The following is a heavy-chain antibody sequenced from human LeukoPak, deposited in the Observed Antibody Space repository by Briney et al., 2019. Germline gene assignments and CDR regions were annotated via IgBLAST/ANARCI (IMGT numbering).Heavy chain of an antibody. V-gene: IGHV1-18*01. D-gene: IGHD3-16*02. CDR3: ATIHLLRLGELSPRYGMDV. CDR2: ISAYNGNT. CDR1: GYTFTSYG. Sequence: ASVKVSCKASGYTFTSYGISWVRQAPGQGLEWMGWISAYNGNTNYAQKLQGRVTMTTDTSTSTAYMELRSLRSDGTAVYYCATIHLLRLGELSPRYGMDVWGQGTTVTVSS. J-gene: IGHJ6*02.